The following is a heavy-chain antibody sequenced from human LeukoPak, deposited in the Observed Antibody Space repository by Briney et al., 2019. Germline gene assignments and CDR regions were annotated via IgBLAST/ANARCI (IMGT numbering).Heavy chain of an antibody. CDR3: ARPGGVPAASDYGMDV. D-gene: IGHD2-2*01. CDR2: MNPNSGNT. J-gene: IGHJ6*02. Sequence: ASVKVSCKASGYTFTSYDINWVRQATGQGLEWMGWMNPNSGNTGYAQKFQGRVTVTSNTSISTAYMELSSLRSEDTAVYYCARPGGVPAASDYGMDVWGQGTTVTVSS. V-gene: IGHV1-8*01. CDR1: GYTFTSYD.